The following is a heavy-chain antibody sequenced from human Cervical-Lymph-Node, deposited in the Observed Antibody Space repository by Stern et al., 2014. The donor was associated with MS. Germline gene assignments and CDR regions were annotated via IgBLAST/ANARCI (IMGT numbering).Heavy chain of an antibody. CDR2: IYGDGSSE. V-gene: IGHV3-74*03. Sequence: EVQLVESGGGLVQPGGSLRLSCAASGFTFSSHWMHWARQAPGKGLVWVSRIYGDGSSEKCADSVKGRFTITRDNAKSTLYLQMNSLRAEDSAVYYCARDAWPAASGPLIDYWGRGTLVTVSS. J-gene: IGHJ4*02. D-gene: IGHD6-13*01. CDR3: ARDAWPAASGPLIDY. CDR1: GFTFSSHW.